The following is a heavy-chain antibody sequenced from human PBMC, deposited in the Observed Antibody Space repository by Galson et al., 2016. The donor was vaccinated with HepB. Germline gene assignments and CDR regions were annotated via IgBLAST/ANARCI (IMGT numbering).Heavy chain of an antibody. CDR3: AKGAALNHVAVIAMPPYYFDS. Sequence: SLRLSCAASVFSFGSYAMSWVRQAPGKGLEWVSSISGSGGSAYYADSVKGRFTISRDNSKKTLYLQMSRLRDEDTAVYYCAKGAALNHVAVIAMPPYYFDSWGQGTLVSVSS. V-gene: IGHV3-23*01. J-gene: IGHJ4*02. D-gene: IGHD2-21*01. CDR1: VFSFGSYA. CDR2: ISGSGGSA.